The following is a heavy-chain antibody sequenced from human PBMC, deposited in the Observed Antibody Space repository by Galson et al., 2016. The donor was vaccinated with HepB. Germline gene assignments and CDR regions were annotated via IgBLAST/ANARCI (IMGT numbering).Heavy chain of an antibody. V-gene: IGHV1-69*13. CDR1: GDTFSNPG. J-gene: IGHJ4*02. Sequence: SVKVSCKASGDTFSNPGISWVRQAPGQGLEWMGGIIPLFGTTKYSQKFQGRVTITADASRSTAYMELSSLTSDDAAVYYCAWGRGGYHPDHWGRGTLVSVSS. CDR2: IIPLFGTT. D-gene: IGHD3-22*01. CDR3: AWGRGGYHPDH.